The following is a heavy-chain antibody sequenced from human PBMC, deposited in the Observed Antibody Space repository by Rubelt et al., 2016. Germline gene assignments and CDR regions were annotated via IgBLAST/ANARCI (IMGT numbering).Heavy chain of an antibody. J-gene: IGHJ6*02. CDR1: GFSFSSYT. V-gene: IGHV3-21*01. Sequence: EVQLVESGGGLVKPGGSLRLSCAASGFSFSSYTMNWVRQAPGQGLEWVSSVTSSSTYIYYADSVKGRFTFSRDNAKQSLFLQMSSLRVEDTAVYYCARGIPGRPGGMDVWGQGTTVTVSS. CDR2: VTSSSTYI. D-gene: IGHD2-21*01. CDR3: ARGIPGRPGGMDV.